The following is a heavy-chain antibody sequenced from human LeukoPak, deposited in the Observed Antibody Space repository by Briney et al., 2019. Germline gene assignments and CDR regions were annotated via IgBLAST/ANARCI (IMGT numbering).Heavy chain of an antibody. V-gene: IGHV4-59*01. CDR1: GGSISSFF. Sequence: KTSETLSLTCTVSGGSISSFFWSWIRQPPGKGLEWLGCIDYSGSTPYNPSLKSGVTISVDTSKQQFSLKLSSVTAADTAVYYWARDLELERNRWNYFESWGQGTLVTVSS. CDR2: IDYSGST. J-gene: IGHJ4*02. CDR3: ARDLELERNRWNYFES. D-gene: IGHD1-1*01.